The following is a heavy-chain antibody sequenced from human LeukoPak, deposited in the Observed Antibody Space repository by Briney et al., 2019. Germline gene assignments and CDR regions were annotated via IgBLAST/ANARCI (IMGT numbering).Heavy chain of an antibody. V-gene: IGHV4-34*01. Sequence: SETLSLTCAVYGGSFSGYYWSWIRQPPGKGLEWIGEINHSGSTNYNPSLKSRVTISVDTSKNQFSLKLSSVTAADTAVYYCARGQRRGYGGNDYWGQGTQVTVSS. CDR1: GGSFSGYY. CDR3: ARGQRRGYGGNDY. D-gene: IGHD4-23*01. CDR2: INHSGST. J-gene: IGHJ4*02.